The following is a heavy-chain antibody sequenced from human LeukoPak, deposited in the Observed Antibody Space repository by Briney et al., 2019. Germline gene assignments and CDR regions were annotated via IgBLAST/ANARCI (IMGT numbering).Heavy chain of an antibody. J-gene: IGHJ4*02. Sequence: GGSLRLSCAASGFTFSSYAMSWVRQAPGKGLEWVSAISGSGGRKYYADSVKGRFTISRDNSKNTLYLQMNSLRAEDTAVYYCAKTGPAGYCSSTSCYRDQYFDYWSQGTLVTVSS. CDR2: ISGSGGRK. CDR1: GFTFSSYA. CDR3: AKTGPAGYCSSTSCYRDQYFDY. V-gene: IGHV3-23*01. D-gene: IGHD2-2*01.